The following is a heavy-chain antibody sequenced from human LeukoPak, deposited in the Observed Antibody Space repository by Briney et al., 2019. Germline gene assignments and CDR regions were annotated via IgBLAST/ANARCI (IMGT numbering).Heavy chain of an antibody. CDR1: GFTFSSYA. J-gene: IGHJ4*02. D-gene: IGHD3-10*01. V-gene: IGHV3-23*01. CDR3: AKDPGSGDYYGSGSQYFDY. Sequence: PGGSLRLSCAASGFTFSSYAMSWVRQAPGKGLEWVPAISGSGGSTYYAGSVKGRFTISRDNSKNTLYLQMNSLRAEDTAVYYCAKDPGSGDYYGSGSQYFDYWGQGTLVTVSS. CDR2: ISGSGGST.